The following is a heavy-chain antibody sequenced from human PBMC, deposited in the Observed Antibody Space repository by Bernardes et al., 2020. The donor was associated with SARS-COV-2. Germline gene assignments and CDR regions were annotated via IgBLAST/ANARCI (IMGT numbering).Heavy chain of an antibody. V-gene: IGHV3-23*01. CDR2: ITGSGGST. D-gene: IGHD1-7*01. CDR1: GFTFTTCA. CDR3: AKANWNYLADYFDS. Sequence: GGSLRLSCAASGFTFTTCAMSWVRQAPGKGLEWVSVITGSGGSTYYADSVKGRFTISRDNSKNMVYLQMNSLSAEDTAVYFCAKANWNYLADYFDSWGQGTVVTVSS. J-gene: IGHJ4*02.